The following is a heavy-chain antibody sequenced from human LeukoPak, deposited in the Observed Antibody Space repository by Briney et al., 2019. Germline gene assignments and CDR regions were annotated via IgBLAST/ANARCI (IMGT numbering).Heavy chain of an antibody. CDR2: IYYSGST. Sequence: SETLSLTCAVSGYSISSSSYYWGWIRQPPGKGLEWIGSIYYSGSTYYNPSLKSRVTISVDTSKNQFSLKLSSVTAADTAVYYCARVVTSHYDILTGYAIDYWGQGTLVTVSS. V-gene: IGHV4-39*07. D-gene: IGHD3-9*01. CDR1: GYSISSSSYY. CDR3: ARVVTSHYDILTGYAIDY. J-gene: IGHJ4*02.